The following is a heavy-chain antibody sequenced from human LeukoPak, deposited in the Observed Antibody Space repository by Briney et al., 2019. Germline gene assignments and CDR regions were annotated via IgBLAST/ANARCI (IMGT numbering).Heavy chain of an antibody. CDR2: IDQDGSEK. CDR3: ARDYYSYSRGSWAFDI. V-gene: IGHV3-7*03. Sequence: GGSLRLSCAASAFTSSSYWMSWVRQAPGNGLEWVATIDQDGSEKYYVESMKGRITISRDTAKNSLYLQMNSLRAEDTAVYYCARDYYSYSRGSWAFDIWGQGTMVTVSS. D-gene: IGHD3-22*01. CDR1: AFTSSSYW. J-gene: IGHJ3*02.